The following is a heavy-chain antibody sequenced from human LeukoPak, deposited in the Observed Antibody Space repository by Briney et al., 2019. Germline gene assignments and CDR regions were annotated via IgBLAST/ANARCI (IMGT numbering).Heavy chain of an antibody. D-gene: IGHD6-6*01. CDR2: IHTTGGKT. CDR3: ANTPAARGDY. V-gene: IGHV3-21*01. Sequence: GGSLRLSCATSGFTFRNYGMAWVRQAPGKGLEWVSSIHTTGGKTYYADSVKGRFTISRDNAKNSLYLQMNSLRAEDTAVYYCANTPAARGDYWGQGTLVTVSS. CDR1: GFTFRNYG. J-gene: IGHJ4*02.